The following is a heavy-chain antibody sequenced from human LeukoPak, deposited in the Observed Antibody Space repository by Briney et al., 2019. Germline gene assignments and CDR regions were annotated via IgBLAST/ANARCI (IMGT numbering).Heavy chain of an antibody. Sequence: SETLSLTCTVSGGSISSHYWSWIRQPPGKGLEWIGYLYDYGRTKHNPSLNSRLTLSADTSKNQFSLRLSSVTAADTAVYFCATIKRGNIFGYFDLWGQGILVAVSS. CDR3: ATIKRGNIFGYFDL. V-gene: IGHV4-59*11. D-gene: IGHD5-18*01. CDR2: LYDYGRT. J-gene: IGHJ4*02. CDR1: GGSISSHY.